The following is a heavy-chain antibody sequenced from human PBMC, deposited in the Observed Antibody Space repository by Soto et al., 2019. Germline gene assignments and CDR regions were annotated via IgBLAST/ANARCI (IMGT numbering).Heavy chain of an antibody. D-gene: IGHD6-19*01. CDR2: IYYSGST. CDR3: AREFSSGPPYYYYYGMDV. V-gene: IGHV4-31*03. CDR1: GGSISSGGYY. J-gene: IGHJ6*02. Sequence: SETLSLTCTVSGGSISSGGYYWSWIRQHPGKGLEWIGYIYYSGSTYYNPSLKSRVTISVDTSKNQFSLKLSSVTAADTAVYYCAREFSSGPPYYYYYGMDVWGQGTTVTVSS.